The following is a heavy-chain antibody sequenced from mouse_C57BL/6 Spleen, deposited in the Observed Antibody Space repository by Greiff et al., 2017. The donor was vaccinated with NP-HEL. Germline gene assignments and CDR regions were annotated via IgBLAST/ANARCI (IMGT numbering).Heavy chain of an antibody. J-gene: IGHJ2*01. D-gene: IGHD2-14*01. CDR3: ARIGLNYREYFDY. CDR2: IYPGSGNT. CDR1: GYSFTSYY. Sequence: QVQLQQSGPELVKPGASVKISCKASGYSFTSYYIHWVKQRPGQGLEWIGWIYPGSGNTKYNEKFKGKATLTADTSSSTAYMQLSSLTSEDSAVYYCARIGLNYREYFDYWGQGTTLTVSS. V-gene: IGHV1-66*01.